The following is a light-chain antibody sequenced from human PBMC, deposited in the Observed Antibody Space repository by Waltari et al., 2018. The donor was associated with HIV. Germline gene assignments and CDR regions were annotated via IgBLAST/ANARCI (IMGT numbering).Light chain of an antibody. CDR1: SSDIGSYNY. J-gene: IGLJ1*01. CDR2: DVS. Sequence: QSALTQPASVSGSPGQSITISCTGTSSDIGSYNYVSWYQQHPGRAPKLMIYDVSKRPSGVSNRFSGSKSGNTASLTISGLQAEDEADYYCSSYSSTSTLGVFGTGTKVTVL. V-gene: IGLV2-14*01. CDR3: SSYSSTSTLGV.